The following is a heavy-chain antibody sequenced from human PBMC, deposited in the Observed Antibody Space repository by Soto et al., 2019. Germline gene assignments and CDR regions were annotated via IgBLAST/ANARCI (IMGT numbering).Heavy chain of an antibody. CDR2: IKEDGSEK. D-gene: IGHD4-4*01. CDR1: GFTFSRFW. J-gene: IGHJ4*02. CDR3: TCHPPRGDYNKYARNY. V-gene: IGHV3-7*03. Sequence: EVQLVESGGGLVQPGGSLRLCCAASGFTFSRFWMSWVRQAPGKGLEWVANIKEDGSEKYYVDSVKGRFTISRDNAKNSLILQMNSLRAADTAVYFSTCHPPRGDYNKYARNYWGQGTQVTVSS.